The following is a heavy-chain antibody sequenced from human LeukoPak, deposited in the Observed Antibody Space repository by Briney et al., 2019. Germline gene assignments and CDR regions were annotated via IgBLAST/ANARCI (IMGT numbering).Heavy chain of an antibody. CDR2: IIPIFGTA. D-gene: IGHD3-22*01. Sequence: ASVKVSCKASGGTFRNYAISWVRQAPGQGLEWMGGIIPIFGTADYAQKFQGRVTITADESTSTAYMELSSLRAEDTALYYCARNFGGGDSSGPYYWGQGTLVTVSS. V-gene: IGHV1-69*13. CDR1: GGTFRNYA. J-gene: IGHJ4*02. CDR3: ARNFGGGDSSGPYY.